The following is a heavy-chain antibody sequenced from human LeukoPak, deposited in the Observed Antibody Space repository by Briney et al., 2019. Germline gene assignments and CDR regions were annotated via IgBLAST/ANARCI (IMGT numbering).Heavy chain of an antibody. V-gene: IGHV3-74*01. CDR1: GFTFSSYW. Sequence: GGSLRLSCAASGFTFSSYWMLWVRQAPGKGLVWVSRINSDGSSTSYADSVKGRFTISRDNAKNTLYLQMNSLRAEDTAVYYCARARKVRGVIWDFDYWGQGTLVTVSS. CDR3: ARARKVRGVIWDFDY. J-gene: IGHJ4*02. D-gene: IGHD3-10*01. CDR2: INSDGSST.